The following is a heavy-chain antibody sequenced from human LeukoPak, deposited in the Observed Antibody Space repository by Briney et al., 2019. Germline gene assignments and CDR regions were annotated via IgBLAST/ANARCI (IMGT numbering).Heavy chain of an antibody. D-gene: IGHD3-22*01. J-gene: IGHJ4*02. CDR2: IIPIFGTA. CDR3: ARAYYYDSGIDY. V-gene: IGHV1-69*13. Sequence: GAPVKVSCKASGGTFSSHAISWVRQAPGQGLEWMGGIIPIFGTANYAQKFQGRVTITADESTSTAYMELSSLRSEDTAVYYCARAYYYDSGIDYWGQGTLVTVSS. CDR1: GGTFSSHA.